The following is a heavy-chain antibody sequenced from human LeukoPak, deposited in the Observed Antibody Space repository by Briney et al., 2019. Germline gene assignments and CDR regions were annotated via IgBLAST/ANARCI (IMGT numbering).Heavy chain of an antibody. CDR3: ARETMLAGFASGLGFNY. J-gene: IGHJ4*02. Sequence: SVTLSLTCTVSGASISSWYWSWIRQPPGKGLEWIGNIHGSGNTNYNPSLKSRLSMSLDTSRNQFSLNLTSVTAADTATYYCARETMLAGFASGLGFNYWGQGILVIVSS. CDR2: IHGSGNT. V-gene: IGHV4-59*01. D-gene: IGHD6-19*01. CDR1: GASISSWY.